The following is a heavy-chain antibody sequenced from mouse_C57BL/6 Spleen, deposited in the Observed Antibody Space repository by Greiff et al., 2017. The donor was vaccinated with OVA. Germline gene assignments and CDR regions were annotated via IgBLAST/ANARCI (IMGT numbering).Heavy chain of an antibody. CDR3: ARDYVFAY. D-gene: IGHD2-4*01. CDR1: GYTFTDYY. CDR2: INPNNGGT. Sequence: VQLKQSGPELVKPGASVKISCKASGYTFTDYYMNWVKQSHGKSLEWIGDINPNNGGTSYNQKFKGKATLTVDKSSSTAYMELRSLTSEDSAVYYCARDYVFAYWGQGTLVTVSA. J-gene: IGHJ3*01. V-gene: IGHV1-26*01.